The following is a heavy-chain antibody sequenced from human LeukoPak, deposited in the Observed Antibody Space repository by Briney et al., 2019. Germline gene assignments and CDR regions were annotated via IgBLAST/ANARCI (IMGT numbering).Heavy chain of an antibody. Sequence: GGSLRLSCVASGFSFSDYAMTWVRQAPGKGLERVSGISATSGSTFYADSVEGRFTIFRDNSKNTLELQMNSLRAEDTAIYYCAKGDGYITIDYWGQGTLVTVSS. CDR3: AKGDGYITIDY. D-gene: IGHD5-24*01. CDR1: GFSFSDYA. V-gene: IGHV3-23*01. J-gene: IGHJ4*02. CDR2: ISATSGST.